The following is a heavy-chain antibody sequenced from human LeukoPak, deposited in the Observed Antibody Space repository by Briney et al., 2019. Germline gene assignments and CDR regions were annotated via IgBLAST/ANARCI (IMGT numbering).Heavy chain of an antibody. V-gene: IGHV3-9*01. CDR1: GFTFSSYS. CDR2: ISWNSGSI. J-gene: IGHJ4*02. Sequence: PGGSLRLSRVASGFTFSSYSINWVRQAPGKGLEWVSGISWNSGSIGYADSVKGRFTISRDNAKNSLYLQMNSLRAEDTALYYCANDLRRYCSSTSCYEFDYWGQGALVTVSS. CDR3: ANDLRRYCSSTSCYEFDY. D-gene: IGHD2-2*01.